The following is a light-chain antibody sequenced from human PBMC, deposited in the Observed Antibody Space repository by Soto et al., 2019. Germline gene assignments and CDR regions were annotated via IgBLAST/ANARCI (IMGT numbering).Light chain of an antibody. CDR2: DAS. V-gene: IGKV1-39*01. CDR1: QSVFNH. J-gene: IGKJ4*01. Sequence: DVQMTQSPSSLSASVGDSVTITCRASQSVFNHLSWFQQRPGKGPKLLIYDASSLHAGVPSRFSGSGYGTDFTLTLSTVQPEDSAIYYCHQSSSTPLTFGGGTRVELK. CDR3: HQSSSTPLT.